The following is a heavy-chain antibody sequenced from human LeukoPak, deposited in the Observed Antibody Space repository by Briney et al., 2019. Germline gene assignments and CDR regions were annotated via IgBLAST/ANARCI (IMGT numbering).Heavy chain of an antibody. D-gene: IGHD2-2*02. V-gene: IGHV1-2*02. CDR1: GYTFTSYY. CDR2: INPNSGGT. Sequence: GASVKVSCKASGYTFTSYYMHWVRQAPGQGLEWMGWINPNSGGTNYAQKFQGRVTMTRDTSISTAYMELSRLRSDDTVVYYCARAALYCSSTSCYNYFDYWGQGTLVTVSS. CDR3: ARAALYCSSTSCYNYFDY. J-gene: IGHJ4*02.